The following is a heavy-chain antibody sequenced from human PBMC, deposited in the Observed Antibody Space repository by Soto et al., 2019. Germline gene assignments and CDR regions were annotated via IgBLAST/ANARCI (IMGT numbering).Heavy chain of an antibody. V-gene: IGHV4-59*08. Sequence: KPSETLSLTCTVSGGSISTYYWNWIRQPPGKGLEWIGYIYYGGSANYNPSLKSRVTISVDTSKKQFSLKLSSVTAADTAVYYCARGGHCTNGVCSALDYWGQGTQVTVSS. CDR3: ARGGHCTNGVCSALDY. J-gene: IGHJ4*02. D-gene: IGHD2-8*01. CDR1: GGSISTYY. CDR2: IYYGGSA.